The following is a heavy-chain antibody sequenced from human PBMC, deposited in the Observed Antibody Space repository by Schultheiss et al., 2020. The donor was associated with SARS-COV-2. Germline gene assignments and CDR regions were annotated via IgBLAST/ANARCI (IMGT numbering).Heavy chain of an antibody. J-gene: IGHJ4*02. CDR1: GYSISSGYY. D-gene: IGHD5-18*01. CDR3: AREGLPDY. Sequence: SETLSLTCAVSGYSISSGYYWGWIRQPPGKGLEWIGSIYHSGSTYYNPSLKSRVTISVDTSKNQFSLKLSSVTAADTAVYYCAREGLPDYWGQGTLFTVSS. CDR2: IYHSGST. V-gene: IGHV4-38-2*02.